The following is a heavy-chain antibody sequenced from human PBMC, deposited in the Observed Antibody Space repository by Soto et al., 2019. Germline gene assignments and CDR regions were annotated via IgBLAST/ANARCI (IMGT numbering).Heavy chain of an antibody. CDR3: ARDGPYCSSTSCYINWFDP. J-gene: IGHJ5*02. CDR1: GYTFTSYG. Sequence: ASVKVSCKASGYTFTSYGISWVRQAPGQGLEWMGWIGAYNGNTNYAQKLQGRVTMTTDTSTCTAYMELRSLRSDDTAVYYCARDGPYCSSTSCYINWFDPWGQGTLVTVSS. CDR2: IGAYNGNT. V-gene: IGHV1-18*01. D-gene: IGHD2-2*01.